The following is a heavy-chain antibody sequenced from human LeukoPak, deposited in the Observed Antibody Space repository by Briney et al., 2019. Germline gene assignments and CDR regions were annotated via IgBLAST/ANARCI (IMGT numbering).Heavy chain of an antibody. V-gene: IGHV3-21*01. CDR2: ISSSSSYI. Sequence: PGGSLRLSCAASGFTFSSYSMNWVRQAPGEGLEWVSSISSSSSYIYYADSVKGRFTISRDKAKNSLYLQMNSLRAEDTAVYYCARDGGGVVVVVAATTGTGMDVWGKGTTVTVSS. J-gene: IGHJ6*04. CDR1: GFTFSSYS. D-gene: IGHD2-15*01. CDR3: ARDGGGVVVVVAATTGTGMDV.